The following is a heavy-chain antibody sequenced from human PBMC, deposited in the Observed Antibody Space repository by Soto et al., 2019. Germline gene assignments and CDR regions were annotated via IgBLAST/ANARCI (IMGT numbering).Heavy chain of an antibody. CDR2: ISGSGGST. CDR3: VQQTVATFRGIDY. V-gene: IGHV3-23*01. Sequence: GGSLRLSCAASGFTFSSYAMSWVRQAPGKGLEWVSTISGSGGSTYYADSVKGRFTISRDNSKNTLYLQMNSLRAEDTAVYYCVQQTVATFRGIDYWGQGTLVTVSS. CDR1: GFTFSSYA. J-gene: IGHJ4*02. D-gene: IGHD5-12*01.